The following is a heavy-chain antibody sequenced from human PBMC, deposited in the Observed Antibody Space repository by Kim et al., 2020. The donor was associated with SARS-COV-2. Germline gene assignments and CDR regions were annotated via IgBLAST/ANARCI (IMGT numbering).Heavy chain of an antibody. V-gene: IGHV4-31*03. D-gene: IGHD5-12*01. CDR2: IYYSGST. J-gene: IGHJ4*02. CDR1: GGSISSGGYY. Sequence: SETLSLTCTVSGGSISSGGYYWSWIRQHPGKGLEWIGYIYYSGSTYYNPSLKSRVTISVDTSKNQFSLKLSSVTAADTAVYYCASTHIVATIFRIRQSPYYFDYWGQGTLVTVSS. CDR3: ASTHIVATIFRIRQSPYYFDY.